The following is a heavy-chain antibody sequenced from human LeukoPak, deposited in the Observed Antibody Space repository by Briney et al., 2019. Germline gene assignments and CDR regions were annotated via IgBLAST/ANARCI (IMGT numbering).Heavy chain of an antibody. V-gene: IGHV3-21*01. CDR3: ASTGQSSGY. CDR2: ISSSSSYI. CDR1: GFTFSSYA. J-gene: IGHJ4*02. Sequence: GGSLRLSCAASGFTFSSYAMSWVRQAPGKGLEWVSSISSSSSYIYYADSVKGRFTISRDNAKNSLYLQMNSLRAEDTAVYYCASTGQSSGYWGQGTLVTVSS. D-gene: IGHD4-17*01.